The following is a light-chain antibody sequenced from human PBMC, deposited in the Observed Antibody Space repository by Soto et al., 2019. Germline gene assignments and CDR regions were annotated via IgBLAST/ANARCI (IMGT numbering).Light chain of an antibody. CDR2: DVN. J-gene: IGLJ2*01. CDR1: SSDVGGYNY. Sequence: QSALTQPASVSWSPGQSITISFTGTSSDVGGYNYVSWYQHHPGKAPKLMIYDVNNRPSGVSNRFSGSKSGNTASLRISGLQADDEADYYCSSYSSSIDLSIFGGGTKLTVL. V-gene: IGLV2-14*01. CDR3: SSYSSSIDLSI.